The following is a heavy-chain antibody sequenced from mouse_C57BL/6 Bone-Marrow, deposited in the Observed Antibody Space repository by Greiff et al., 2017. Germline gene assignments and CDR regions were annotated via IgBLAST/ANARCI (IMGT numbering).Heavy chain of an antibody. CDR2: IYPRSGNT. CDR1: GYTFTSYG. CDR3: VYYYGSAWFAY. D-gene: IGHD1-1*01. V-gene: IGHV1-81*01. J-gene: IGHJ3*01. Sequence: VQLQQSGAELARPGASVKLSCKASGYTFTSYGISWVKQRTGQGLEWIGEIYPRSGNTYYNEKFKGKATLTADKSSSTEYMELRSLTSEDSAVYFCVYYYGSAWFAYWGQGTLVTVSA.